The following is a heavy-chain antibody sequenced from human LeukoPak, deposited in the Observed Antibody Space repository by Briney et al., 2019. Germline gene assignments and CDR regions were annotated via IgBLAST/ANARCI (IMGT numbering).Heavy chain of an antibody. Sequence: GGPLRLSCAASGFTVSSNYMSWVRQAPGKGLERVSVIYSGGSTYYADSVKGRFTISRDNSKNTLYLQMNSLRAEDTAVYYCARDMGTVTSYGMDVWGQGTTVTVSS. J-gene: IGHJ6*02. CDR2: IYSGGST. CDR3: ARDMGTVTSYGMDV. CDR1: GFTVSSNY. V-gene: IGHV3-53*01. D-gene: IGHD4-17*01.